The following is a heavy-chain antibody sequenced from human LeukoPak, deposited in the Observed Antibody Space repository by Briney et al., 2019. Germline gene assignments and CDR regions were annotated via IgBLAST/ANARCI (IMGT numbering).Heavy chain of an antibody. J-gene: IGHJ5*02. Sequence: GGSLRLSCAASGFSPNGHWMSWVRQAAGKGLEWVASIRQNGVEKYHVDSVKGRFSISRDNAENSVSLQMNSLRDEDTAMYYCARLLGESTIYDLWGQGTLVTVSS. CDR1: GFSPNGHW. CDR2: IRQNGVEK. CDR3: ARLLGESTIYDL. V-gene: IGHV3-7*01. D-gene: IGHD3-16*01.